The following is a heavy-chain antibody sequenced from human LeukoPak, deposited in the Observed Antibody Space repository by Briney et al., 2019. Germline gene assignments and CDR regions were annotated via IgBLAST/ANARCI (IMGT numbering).Heavy chain of an antibody. Sequence: AGGSLRLSCAASGFTLSDYGMHWVRRAPGKGLEWVAMISFGGAETYYGDSVKGRFSISRDSSKNTVYLQMNSLRAEDTAVYFCAKDWYSSRWCNWFDPWGQGTLVTVSS. J-gene: IGHJ5*02. CDR2: ISFGGAET. CDR1: GFTLSDYG. V-gene: IGHV3-30*18. CDR3: AKDWYSSRWCNWFDP. D-gene: IGHD6-13*01.